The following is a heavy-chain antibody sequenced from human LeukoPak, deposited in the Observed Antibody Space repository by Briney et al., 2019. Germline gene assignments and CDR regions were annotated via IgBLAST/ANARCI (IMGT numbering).Heavy chain of an antibody. D-gene: IGHD6-6*01. CDR2: ISSSGSTI. V-gene: IGHV3-48*03. Sequence: GGSLRLSCAASGFTFSSYEMNWVRQAPGKGLEWVSYISSSGSTIYYADSVKGRFTISRDNAKNSLYLQMNSLRGEDTAVFYCARLGTSSLDYWGQGALVTVSS. J-gene: IGHJ4*02. CDR3: ARLGTSSLDY. CDR1: GFTFSSYE.